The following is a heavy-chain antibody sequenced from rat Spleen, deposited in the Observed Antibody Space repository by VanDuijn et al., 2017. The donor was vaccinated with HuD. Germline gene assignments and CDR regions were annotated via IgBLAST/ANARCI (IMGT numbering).Heavy chain of an antibody. CDR1: GFSLTDYS. CDR2: MWRGGST. V-gene: IGHV2S63*01. CDR3: TRWMGFAY. D-gene: IGHD1-12*02. J-gene: IGHJ3*01. Sequence: VQLKESGPGLVQPSQTLSLTCPVSGFSLTDYSVHWVRQPPGKGLEWVGVMWRGGSTAYNSALKSRLSISRDTSKSQVFLKINSLQTADTAIYYCTRWMGFAYWGQGTLVTVSS.